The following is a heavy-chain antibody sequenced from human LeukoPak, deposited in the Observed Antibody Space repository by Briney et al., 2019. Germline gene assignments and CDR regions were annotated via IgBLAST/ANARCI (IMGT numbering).Heavy chain of an antibody. CDR2: SNPNSGGT. D-gene: IGHD1-7*01. CDR3: ARVFDNWNFIGFDS. J-gene: IGHJ5*01. CDR1: GYTFTGYY. Sequence: GASVKVSCKASGYTFTGYYIHWLRQAPGQGLEWMGWSNPNSGGTNYAQSFQGRVTMTRETSISTAYMELSSLRSDDTAVYYCARVFDNWNFIGFDSWGQGTLVTVSS. V-gene: IGHV1-2*02.